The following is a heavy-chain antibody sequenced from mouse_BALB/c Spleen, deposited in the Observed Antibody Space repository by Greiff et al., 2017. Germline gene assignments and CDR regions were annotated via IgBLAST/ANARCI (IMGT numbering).Heavy chain of an antibody. J-gene: IGHJ3*01. D-gene: IGHD1-1*01. CDR3: TRGNYGSSYGAWFAY. CDR2: IRLKSNNYAT. V-gene: IGHV6-6*02. Sequence: EVKLMESGGGLVQPGGSMKLSCVASGFTFSNYWMNWVRQSPEKGLEWVAEIRLKSNNYATHYAESVKGRFTISRDDSKSSVYLQMNNLRAEDTGIYYCTRGNYGSSYGAWFAYWGQGTLVTVSA. CDR1: GFTFSNYW.